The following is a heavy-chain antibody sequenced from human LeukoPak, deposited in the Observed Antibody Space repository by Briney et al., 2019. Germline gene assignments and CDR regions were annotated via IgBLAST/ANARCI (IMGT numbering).Heavy chain of an antibody. V-gene: IGHV3-23*01. J-gene: IGHJ6*03. CDR2: ISGSGDST. D-gene: IGHD3-3*01. CDR3: AKLFGNRRLYYYYMDV. Sequence: GGSLRLSCAASAFTFSNYAMSWVRQAPGKGLEWVSAISGSGDSTYYADSVKGRFTISRDNSKNTLYLQMNSLRAEDTAVYYCAKLFGNRRLYYYYMDVWAKGTTVTVSS. CDR1: AFTFSNYA.